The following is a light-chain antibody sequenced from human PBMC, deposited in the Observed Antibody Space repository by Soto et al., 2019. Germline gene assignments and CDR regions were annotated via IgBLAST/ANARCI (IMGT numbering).Light chain of an antibody. CDR3: CLFDSTWV. Sequence: QSALTQPASVSGSPGQSITISCTGTSSGVWSYTLVSWYQHRPGKAPKLIIYEGAKRPSGVSDRFSGSKSDNTASLTISGLQAEDEADYYCCLFDSTWVFGGGTKLTVL. CDR1: SSGVWSYTL. J-gene: IGLJ3*02. V-gene: IGLV2-23*01. CDR2: EGA.